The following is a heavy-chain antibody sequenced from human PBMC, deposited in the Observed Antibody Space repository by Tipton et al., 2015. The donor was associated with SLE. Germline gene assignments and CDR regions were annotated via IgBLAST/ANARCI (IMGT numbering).Heavy chain of an antibody. D-gene: IGHD6-13*01. J-gene: IGHJ5*02. CDR1: GFTFSSYS. Sequence: GSLRLSCAASGFTFSSYSMNWVRQAPGKGLEWVSSISSSSSYIYYADSVKGRFTISRDNAKNSLYLQMNSLRAEDTAVYYCASRSSIAAAGMGNWFDPWGQGTLVTVSS. CDR2: ISSSSSYI. CDR3: ASRSSIAAAGMGNWFDP. V-gene: IGHV3-21*01.